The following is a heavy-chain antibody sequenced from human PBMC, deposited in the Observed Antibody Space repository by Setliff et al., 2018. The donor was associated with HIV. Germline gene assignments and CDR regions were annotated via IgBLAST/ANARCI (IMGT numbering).Heavy chain of an antibody. CDR3: ARVQMAYAAFDV. J-gene: IGHJ3*01. Sequence: SETLSLTCTVSGASLNSGSYFWSWVRQPAGKGLEWIGRIYTSGDTNYNPSLKSRVTISMDTSKKQFSLKLRSVTAADTAVYYCARVQMAYAAFDVWGQGTMVTVSS. V-gene: IGHV4-61*02. D-gene: IGHD4-17*01. CDR2: IYTSGDT. CDR1: GASLNSGSYF.